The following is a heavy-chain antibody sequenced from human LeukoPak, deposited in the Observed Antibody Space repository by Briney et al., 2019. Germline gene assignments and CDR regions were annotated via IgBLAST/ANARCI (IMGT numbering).Heavy chain of an antibody. CDR3: ARDRNGDFWSTYYTGYFDY. V-gene: IGHV3-21*01. J-gene: IGHJ4*02. CDR2: ISTRSTYI. CDR1: GFTFSTYS. D-gene: IGHD3-3*01. Sequence: PGGSLRLSCAASGFTFSTYSMNWVRQAPGKGLEWVSSISTRSTYIYYAASVKGRFTISSDNAKNSLSLQMNSLRVDDTSVYDCARDRNGDFWSTYYTGYFDYWGQGTLVTVSS.